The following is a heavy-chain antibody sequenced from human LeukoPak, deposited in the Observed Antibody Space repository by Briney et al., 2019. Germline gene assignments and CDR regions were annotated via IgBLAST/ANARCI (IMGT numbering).Heavy chain of an antibody. D-gene: IGHD3-16*01. CDR1: GFTFGDYA. V-gene: IGHV3-49*03. CDR3: TRDLQVMGRRTEGSYDY. Sequence: GGSLRLSCTASGFTFGDYAMSWFRQAPGKGLEWVGFIRSKAYGGTTEYAASVKGRFTISRDDSKSIAYLQMNSLKTEDTAVYYCTRDLQVMGRRTEGSYDYWGQGTLVTVSS. CDR2: IRSKAYGGTT. J-gene: IGHJ4*02.